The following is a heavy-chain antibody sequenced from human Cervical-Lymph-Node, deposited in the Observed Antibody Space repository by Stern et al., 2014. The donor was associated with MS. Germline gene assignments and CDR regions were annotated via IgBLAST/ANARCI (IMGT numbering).Heavy chain of an antibody. CDR3: ARDTYYYDSSGPGDY. V-gene: IGHV1-46*01. J-gene: IGHJ4*02. Sequence: VQLVQSGAEVKKPGASVKVSCKASGYTFTSYYMHWVRQAPGQGLEWMGIINPSGGSTSYAQKFQGRVTMTRDTSTSTVYMELSSLRSEDTAVYYCARDTYYYDSSGPGDYWGQGTLVTVSS. CDR1: GYTFTSYY. D-gene: IGHD3-22*01. CDR2: INPSGGST.